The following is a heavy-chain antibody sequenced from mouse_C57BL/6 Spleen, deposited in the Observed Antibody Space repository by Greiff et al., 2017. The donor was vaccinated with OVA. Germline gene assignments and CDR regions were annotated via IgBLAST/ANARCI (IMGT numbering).Heavy chain of an antibody. V-gene: IGHV2-9*01. CDR1: GFSLTSYG. Sequence: QVQLQQSGPGLVAPSQSLSITCTVSGFSLTSYGVDWVRQPPGKGLEWMGVILGGGSTNYNSALMYRLSISKDNSKGQVFLKTNSLQTDDTAMYYCAKNYYCAMDYWGQGSSVPVSA. J-gene: IGHJ4*01. CDR3: AKNYYCAMDY. D-gene: IGHD1-1*01. CDR2: ILGGGST.